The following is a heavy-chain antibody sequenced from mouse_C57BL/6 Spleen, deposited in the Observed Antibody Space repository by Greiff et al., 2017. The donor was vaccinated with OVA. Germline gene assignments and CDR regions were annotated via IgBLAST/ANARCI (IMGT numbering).Heavy chain of an antibody. CDR2: INPSNGGT. D-gene: IGHD4-1*01. CDR1: GYTFTSYW. J-gene: IGHJ3*01. CDR3: ARKGSNWDGFAY. Sequence: QVQLQQPGTELVKPGASVKLSCKASGYTFTSYWMHWVKQRPGQGLEWIGNINPSNGGTNYNEKFKSKATLTVDKSSSTASMQLSSLTSEDSAVYYCARKGSNWDGFAYWGQGTLVTVSA. V-gene: IGHV1-53*01.